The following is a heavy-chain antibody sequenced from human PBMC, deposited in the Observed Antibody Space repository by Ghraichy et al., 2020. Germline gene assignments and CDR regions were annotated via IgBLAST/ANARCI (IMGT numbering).Heavy chain of an antibody. V-gene: IGHV3-23*01. J-gene: IGHJ4*02. CDR3: AKGAGGSGYSADDY. D-gene: IGHD3-3*01. Sequence: GESLNISCAASGLTVNSYAMSWVRQAPGKGLEWDSTISGSSAGTYYADSVKGRFTISRDKSKNTLYLQMNSLRAEDPAVYYCAKGAGGSGYSADDYWGQGTLVTVSS. CDR2: ISGSSAGT. CDR1: GLTVNSYA.